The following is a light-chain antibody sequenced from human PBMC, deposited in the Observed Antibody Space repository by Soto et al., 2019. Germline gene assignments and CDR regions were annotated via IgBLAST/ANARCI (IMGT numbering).Light chain of an antibody. J-gene: IGKJ5*01. CDR3: QQYGSSSLIT. V-gene: IGKV3-20*01. CDR2: GAS. Sequence: EIVLTQSPATLSLSPGERATLSCRASQSVSSSYLAWYQQKPGQAPRLLIYGASSRATGIPDRFSGSGSGTDFTLTISRLEPEDFAVYYCQQYGSSSLITFGQGTRLEIK. CDR1: QSVSSSY.